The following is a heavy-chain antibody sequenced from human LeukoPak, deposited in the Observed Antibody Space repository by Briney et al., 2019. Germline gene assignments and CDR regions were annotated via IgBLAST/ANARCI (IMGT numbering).Heavy chain of an antibody. CDR2: INDYGSDT. Sequence: GGSLTLSCAASGCTFKLYWMHWVRQVPGQGPVWVSRINDYGSDTIYADSVMGRFTISRDNAKNSLYLQMNSLRAEDTALYYCTKGISPVTTVFDLWGQGTLVTVSS. CDR1: GCTFKLYW. CDR3: TKGISPVTTVFDL. J-gene: IGHJ3*01. D-gene: IGHD4-17*01. V-gene: IGHV3-74*01.